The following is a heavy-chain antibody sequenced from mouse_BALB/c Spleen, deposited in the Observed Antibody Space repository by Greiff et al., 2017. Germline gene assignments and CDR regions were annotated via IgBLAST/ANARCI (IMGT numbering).Heavy chain of an antibody. D-gene: IGHD1-1*01. V-gene: IGHV1-80*01. Sequence: VKLMESGAELVRPGSSVKISCKASGYAFSSYWMNWVKQRPGQGLEWIGQIYPGDGDTNYNGKFKGKATLTADKSSSTAYIQLSSLTSEDSSVYFCARRITTVVALDYWGQGTTLTVSS. CDR2: IYPGDGDT. CDR3: ARRITTVVALDY. J-gene: IGHJ2*01. CDR1: GYAFSSYW.